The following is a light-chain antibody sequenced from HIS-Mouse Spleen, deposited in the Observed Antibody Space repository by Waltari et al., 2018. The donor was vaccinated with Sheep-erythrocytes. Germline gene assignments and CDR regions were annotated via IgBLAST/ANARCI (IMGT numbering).Light chain of an antibody. CDR2: EVS. Sequence: HSALTQPASVSASPGQSITISCTGTSSDAVGYNSVSWYQQHHGKAPKLMIYEVSNRPSGVSNRFSGSKSGNTASLTISGLQAEDEADYYCSSYTSSSTFVFGTGTKVTVL. CDR1: SSDAVGYNS. J-gene: IGLJ1*01. V-gene: IGLV2-14*01. CDR3: SSYTSSSTFV.